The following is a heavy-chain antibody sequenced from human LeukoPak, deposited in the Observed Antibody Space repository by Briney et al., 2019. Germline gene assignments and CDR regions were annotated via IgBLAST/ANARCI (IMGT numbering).Heavy chain of an antibody. CDR1: GFTFSSYW. CDR2: ISSSGSTI. J-gene: IGHJ4*02. CDR3: ARDAYNWDYLGYFDY. D-gene: IGHD1-7*01. Sequence: PGGSLRLSCAASGFTFSSYWMSWVRQAPGKGLEWVSYISSSGSTIYYADSVKGRFTISRDNAKNSLYLQMNSLRAEDTAVYYCARDAYNWDYLGYFDYWGQGTLVTVSS. V-gene: IGHV3-48*04.